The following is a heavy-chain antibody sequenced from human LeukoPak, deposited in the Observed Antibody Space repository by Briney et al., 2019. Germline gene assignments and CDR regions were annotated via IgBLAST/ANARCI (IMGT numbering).Heavy chain of an antibody. CDR1: GYTFTSYY. V-gene: IGHV1-46*01. J-gene: IGHJ3*02. CDR2: INPSGGST. Sequence: ASVKVSCKASGYTFTSYYMHWVRQAPGQGLEWMGLINPSGGSTSYAQKFQGRVTVTRDMSTSTVYMELSSLRSEDTAVYSCARDLYGANSGAFDIWGQGTMVTVSS. D-gene: IGHD4-23*01. CDR3: ARDLYGANSGAFDI.